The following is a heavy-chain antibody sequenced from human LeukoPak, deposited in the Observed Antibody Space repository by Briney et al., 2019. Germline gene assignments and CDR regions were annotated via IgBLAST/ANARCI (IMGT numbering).Heavy chain of an antibody. CDR2: INGGGGST. V-gene: IGHV3-23*01. Sequence: GGSLRLSCAASGFTFSSYCMTWVRQAPGKGLEWVSSINGGGGSTYYADSVKGRFTISRDNSKNTLYLQMNSLRAEDTAVYYCAKGYGSGNYHGDYWGQGTLVTVSS. D-gene: IGHD3-10*01. J-gene: IGHJ4*02. CDR1: GFTFSSYC. CDR3: AKGYGSGNYHGDY.